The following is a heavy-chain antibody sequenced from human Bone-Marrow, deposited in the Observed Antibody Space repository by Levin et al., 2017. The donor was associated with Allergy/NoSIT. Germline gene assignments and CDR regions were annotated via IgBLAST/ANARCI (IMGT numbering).Heavy chain of an antibody. CDR1: GFTFSSYG. V-gene: IGHV3-30*18. CDR3: AEGSYESDGDTTDYFDY. Sequence: GESLKISCAASGFTFSSYGMHWVRQAPGKGLEWVAVISYDGSNKYYADSVKGRFTISRDNSKNTLYLQMNSLRAEDTAVYYCAEGSYESDGDTTDYFDYWGQGTLVTVSS. CDR2: ISYDGSNK. J-gene: IGHJ4*02. D-gene: IGHD4-17*01.